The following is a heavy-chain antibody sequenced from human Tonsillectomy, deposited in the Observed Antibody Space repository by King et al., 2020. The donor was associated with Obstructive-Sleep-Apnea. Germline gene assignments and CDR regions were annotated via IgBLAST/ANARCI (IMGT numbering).Heavy chain of an antibody. CDR1: VYTFTNYA. J-gene: IGHJ4*02. CDR2: INSGNGNT. CDR3: ARDSRGSSWDY. Sequence: VQLVQSGAEVKKPGASVKVSCKASVYTFTNYAIHWVRQAPGQRLEWMGWINSGNGNTKYSQKFQGRVTITRDTSASTAYKELSSLLSDATAVYYCARDSRGSSWDYWGQGTLVTVSS. D-gene: IGHD6-13*01. V-gene: IGHV1-3*01.